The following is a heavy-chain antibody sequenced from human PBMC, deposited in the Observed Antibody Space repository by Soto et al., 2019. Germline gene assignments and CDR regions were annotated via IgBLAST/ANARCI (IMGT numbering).Heavy chain of an antibody. CDR1: GGSISSGSHY. CDR3: DLGFSSAGTWGGAFDI. D-gene: IGHD6-19*01. J-gene: IGHJ3*02. V-gene: IGHV4-31*06. Sequence: QVQLQESGPGLVKPSQTLSLTCTVSGGSISSGSHYWSWIRPHPGKGLEWSGYSYYSGSTYYSTSLKSRVTMSLETSKNHLCLKLSDVTAADTAVYYWDLGFSSAGTWGGAFDIWGQGTLVTVSS. CDR2: SYYSGST.